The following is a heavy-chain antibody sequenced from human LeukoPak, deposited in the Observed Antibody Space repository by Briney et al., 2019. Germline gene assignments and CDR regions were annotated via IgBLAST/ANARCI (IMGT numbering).Heavy chain of an antibody. V-gene: IGHV3-23*01. J-gene: IGHJ6*02. CDR3: AKVRGGWYYNSGGDGMDV. Sequence: GGSLRLSCAAFAFTFSSYAATSVREAPGKGLEWVSAISYSGGTTHYADSVKGRFTISRDNSKHTLYLQMNCLRAEDTPVYYCAKVRGGWYYNSGGDGMDVWGQGTTVTVSS. CDR2: ISYSGGTT. D-gene: IGHD3-16*01. CDR1: AFTFSSYA.